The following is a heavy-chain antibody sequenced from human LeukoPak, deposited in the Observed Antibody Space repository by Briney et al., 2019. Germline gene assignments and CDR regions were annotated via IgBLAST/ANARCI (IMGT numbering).Heavy chain of an antibody. CDR2: VSTNGDVT. J-gene: IGHJ4*02. Sequence: GGSLRLSCVASGLTFNSHSMSWVRQAPGMGLEWVSVVSTNGDVTFYADSVKGRFTISRDNSKNTLFLQMNSLRAEDTAVYYCAKLSLSGRSQSADYWGQGTLVTVSS. CDR3: AKLSLSGRSQSADY. CDR1: GLTFNSHS. D-gene: IGHD3-10*01. V-gene: IGHV3-23*01.